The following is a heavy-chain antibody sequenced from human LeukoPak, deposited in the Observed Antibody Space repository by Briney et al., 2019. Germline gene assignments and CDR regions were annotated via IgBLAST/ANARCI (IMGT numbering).Heavy chain of an antibody. J-gene: IGHJ4*02. CDR2: ISGSGGST. Sequence: GGSLRLSCAASGFTFGSYAMSWVRQAPGKGLEWVSAISGSGGSTYYADSVKGRFTISRDNSKNTLYLQMNSLRAEDTAVYYCAKRWDSSGWYGNFDYWGQGTLVTVSS. V-gene: IGHV3-23*01. CDR3: AKRWDSSGWYGNFDY. CDR1: GFTFGSYA. D-gene: IGHD6-19*01.